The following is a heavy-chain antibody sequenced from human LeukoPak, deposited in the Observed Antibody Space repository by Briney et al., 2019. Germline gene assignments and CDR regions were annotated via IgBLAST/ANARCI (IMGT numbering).Heavy chain of an antibody. CDR3: AKFRARGAFDI. CDR2: ISGSGGTT. CDR1: GFTFSTSD. V-gene: IGHV3-23*01. J-gene: IGHJ3*02. Sequence: PGGSLRLSCAASGFTFSTSDMGWVRQAPGKGLEWVSSISGSGGTTFYADCVKGRFTISRDNSKNTLYLQMNSLSPADTAVYYCAKFRARGAFDIWGQGTMVTVSS.